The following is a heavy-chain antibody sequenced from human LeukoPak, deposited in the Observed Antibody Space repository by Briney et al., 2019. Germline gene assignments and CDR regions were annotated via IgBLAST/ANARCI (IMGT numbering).Heavy chain of an antibody. V-gene: IGHV4-39*01. CDR3: ATLGYCSSTSCLRGADP. CDR1: GGSISSSSYY. CDR2: IYYSGST. Sequence: SETLSLTCTVSGGSISSSSYYWGWIRQPPGKGLEWIGSIYYSGSTYYNPSLKSRVTISVDTSKNQFSLKLSSVTAADTAVYYCATLGYCSSTSCLRGADPWGQGTLVTVSS. D-gene: IGHD2-2*01. J-gene: IGHJ5*02.